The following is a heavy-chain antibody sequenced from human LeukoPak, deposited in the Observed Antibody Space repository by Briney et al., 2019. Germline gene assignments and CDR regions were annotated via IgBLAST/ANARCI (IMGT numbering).Heavy chain of an antibody. V-gene: IGHV1-69*13. J-gene: IGHJ4*02. D-gene: IGHD1-26*01. Sequence: ASVKVSCKASGGTFSSYAISWVRQAPGQGLEWTGGIIPIFGTANYAQKFQGRVTITADESTSTAYMELSSLRSEDTAVYYCARDNKWELFALDYWGQGTLVTVSS. CDR3: ARDNKWELFALDY. CDR1: GGTFSSYA. CDR2: IIPIFGTA.